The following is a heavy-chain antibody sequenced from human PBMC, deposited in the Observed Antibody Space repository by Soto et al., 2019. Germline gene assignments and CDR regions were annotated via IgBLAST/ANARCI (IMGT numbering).Heavy chain of an antibody. J-gene: IGHJ3*02. CDR3: AHSYQSSLWYGAFDI. Sequence: PSETLSLTCTVSGGSFSTYYLTWIRQPPGKGLEWIGYIYYSGSTNFNPSLKSRVSMSIDKSKKQFSLNLSSVTAADTAVYFCAHSYQSSLWYGAFDIWGQGTVVTVSS. CDR1: GGSFSTYY. V-gene: IGHV4-59*01. CDR2: IYYSGST. D-gene: IGHD6-13*01.